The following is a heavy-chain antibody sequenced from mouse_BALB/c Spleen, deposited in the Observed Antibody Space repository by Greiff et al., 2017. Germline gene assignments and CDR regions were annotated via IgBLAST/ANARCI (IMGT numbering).Heavy chain of an antibody. J-gene: IGHJ4*01. Sequence: EVKVEESGGGLVKPGGSLKLSCAASGFTFSSYTMSWVRQTPEKRLEWVATISSGGSYTYYPDSVKGRFTISRDNAKNTLYLQMSSLKSEDTAMYYCARKYYYAMDYWGQGTSVTVSS. D-gene: IGHD5-1*01. CDR1: GFTFSSYT. V-gene: IGHV5-6-4*01. CDR3: ARKYYYAMDY. CDR2: ISSGGSYT.